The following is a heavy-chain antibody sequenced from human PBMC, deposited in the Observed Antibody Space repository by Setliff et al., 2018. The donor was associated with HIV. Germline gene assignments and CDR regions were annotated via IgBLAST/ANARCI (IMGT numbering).Heavy chain of an antibody. D-gene: IGHD6-19*01. CDR1: VGSINSYY. Sequence: SETLSLTCAVSVGSINSYYWSWIRQSPGSGLQWIGYIHYTGTTNYNPSLRSRLTISMDTTKSQFSLRLTSVTAADTAVYYCVRQSAAASVSSAWYVNGAFYVWGQGTMVTVSS. J-gene: IGHJ3*01. CDR3: VRQSAAASVSSAWYVNGAFYV. V-gene: IGHV4-59*08. CDR2: IHYTGTT.